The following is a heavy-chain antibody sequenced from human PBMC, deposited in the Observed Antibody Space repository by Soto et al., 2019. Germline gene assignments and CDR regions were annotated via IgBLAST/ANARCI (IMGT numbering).Heavy chain of an antibody. CDR3: ARMGDVPYYSYGMDV. J-gene: IGHJ6*02. Sequence: QVQLVQSGAEVKKPGASVKVSCKASGYTFSTYGISWVRQAPGQGLEWMGWINGYNGNTNYAPKLQGRITMTTGTSTTTADMELRSLRSDDTAVYYCARMGDVPYYSYGMDVWGQGTTVTVSS. CDR2: INGYNGNT. V-gene: IGHV1-18*01. CDR1: GYTFSTYG. D-gene: IGHD3-16*01.